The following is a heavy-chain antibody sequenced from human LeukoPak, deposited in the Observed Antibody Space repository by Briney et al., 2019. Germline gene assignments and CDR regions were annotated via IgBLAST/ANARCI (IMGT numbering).Heavy chain of an antibody. CDR3: ARDSGYDSSVDY. Sequence: GGSLRLSCAASGFTVSSNYMSWVRQAPGKGLEWVSVIYSGGSTYYADSVKGRFTISRDNSKNTLYLQMNSLRAEDTAVYYCARDSGYDSSVDYWGQGTLVTVSS. CDR2: IYSGGST. V-gene: IGHV3-66*02. D-gene: IGHD5-12*01. J-gene: IGHJ4*02. CDR1: GFTVSSNY.